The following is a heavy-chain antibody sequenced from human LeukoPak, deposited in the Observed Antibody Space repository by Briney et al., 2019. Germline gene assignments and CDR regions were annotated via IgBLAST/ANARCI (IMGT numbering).Heavy chain of an antibody. CDR3: AKHSSIYFGELDD. D-gene: IGHD3-10*01. CDR2: ISGSGGST. V-gene: IGHV3-23*01. J-gene: IGHJ4*02. CDR1: GFTFSSYA. Sequence: GRSLRLSCAASGFTFSSYAMSWVRQAPGKGLEWVSGISGSGGSTYYTDSVKGRFTISRDNSDNTLFVQMNSLRAEDTAVYYCAKHSSIYFGELDDWGRGTLVTVSS.